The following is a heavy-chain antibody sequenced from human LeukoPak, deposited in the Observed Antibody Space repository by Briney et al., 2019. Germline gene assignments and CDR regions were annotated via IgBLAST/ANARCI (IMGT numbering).Heavy chain of an antibody. V-gene: IGHV1-2*02. D-gene: IGHD3-22*01. CDR2: INPNSGGT. Sequence: ASVTVSCKASGYTFTGYYMHWVRQAPGQGLEWMEWINPNSGGTNYAQKFQGRVTMTRDTSISTAYMELSRLRSDDTAVYYCARGTYYDSSGYYPNFDYWGQGTLVTVSS. CDR1: GYTFTGYY. J-gene: IGHJ4*02. CDR3: ARGTYYDSSGYYPNFDY.